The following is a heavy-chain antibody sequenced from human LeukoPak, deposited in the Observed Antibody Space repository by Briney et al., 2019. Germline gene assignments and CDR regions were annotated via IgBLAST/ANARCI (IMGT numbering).Heavy chain of an antibody. J-gene: IGHJ5*02. CDR2: TGLSSSYI. D-gene: IGHD2-15*01. CDR3: ARERSYCSGATCSLDL. Sequence: GGSLRLSCAASGFSLSIYDLVWVRQAPGKGLEWIASTGLSSSYIGYADSVKGRFTISRDNGENSVYLQMNSLRAEDTAVYFCARERSYCSGATCSLDLWGQGTLVTVSS. CDR1: GFSLSIYD. V-gene: IGHV3-21*01.